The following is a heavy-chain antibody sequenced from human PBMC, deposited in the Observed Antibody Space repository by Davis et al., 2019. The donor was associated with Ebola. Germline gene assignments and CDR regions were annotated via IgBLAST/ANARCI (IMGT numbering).Heavy chain of an antibody. CDR1: GFIFRDYW. CDR3: AKDRGNNHYLLGFDP. J-gene: IGHJ5*02. CDR2: IKPDGTAK. D-gene: IGHD1/OR15-1a*01. Sequence: PGGSLRLSCAASGFIFRDYWMTWVRQAPGKGLEWVANIKPDGTAKYYVDSVKGRFTISRDDSKNTLYLQMNSLRPGDTAVYYCAKDRGNNHYLLGFDPWGQGTLVTVSS. V-gene: IGHV3-7*01.